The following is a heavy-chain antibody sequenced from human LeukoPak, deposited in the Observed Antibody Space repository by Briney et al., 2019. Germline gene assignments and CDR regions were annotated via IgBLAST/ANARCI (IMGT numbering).Heavy chain of an antibody. V-gene: IGHV1-8*01. CDR3: ARALDTTVLLGAY. D-gene: IGHD1-1*01. CDR1: GYTFTNFD. CDR2: MSPYSGTT. J-gene: IGHJ4*02. Sequence: ASVKVSCKASGYTFTNFDITWVRQASGQGLEWMGWMSPYSGTTGSAQKFQGRVTMTRNTSINSAYLEIKNLTSDDTAVYYCARALDTTVLLGAYWGQGTPVTVS.